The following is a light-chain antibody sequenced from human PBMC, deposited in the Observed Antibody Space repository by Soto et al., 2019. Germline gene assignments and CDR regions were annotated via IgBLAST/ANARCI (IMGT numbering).Light chain of an antibody. Sequence: QSALTPPASVSGSPGQSITLSCTGTSSDVARYHYVYWLQQQPGKAPKLMSYEVNNRPSGVSDRFSGSKSGNTASLTISGLQSEDEAYYYCTSYTSSSTLGFGGGTKRTVL. CDR2: EVN. V-gene: IGLV2-14*01. CDR3: TSYTSSSTLG. J-gene: IGLJ3*02. CDR1: SSDVARYHY.